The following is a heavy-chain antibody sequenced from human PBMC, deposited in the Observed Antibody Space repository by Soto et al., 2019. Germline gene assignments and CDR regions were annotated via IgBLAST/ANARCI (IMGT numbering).Heavy chain of an antibody. CDR1: GVSVSSYT. CDR3: TRDGMTTGDT. J-gene: IGHJ4*02. CDR2: VFSSVSA. V-gene: IGHV4-4*07. Sequence: PSETLSLACLVSGVSVSSYTWSWVRQPANKGLEWIGRVFSSVSATYSPSLKSRVRISMDTPENRISLKLDSVTAADAGVYYCTRDGMTTGDTWGPGTLVTVSS. D-gene: IGHD2-21*02.